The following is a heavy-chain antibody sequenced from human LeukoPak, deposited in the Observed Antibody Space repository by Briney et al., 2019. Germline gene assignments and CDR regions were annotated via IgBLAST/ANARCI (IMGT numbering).Heavy chain of an antibody. V-gene: IGHV3-30*02. CDR2: IRHDGSIK. CDR1: GFIFSTYG. CDR3: AKDSLAGIDY. Sequence: QSGGSLRLSCAASGFIFSTYGMYWVRQAPGKGLEWVAFIRHDGSIKNYADSVKGRSTISRDNSKNTLYLQMNSLRAEDTAVYYCAKDSLAGIDYWGQGTLVTVSS. D-gene: IGHD3-16*01. J-gene: IGHJ4*02.